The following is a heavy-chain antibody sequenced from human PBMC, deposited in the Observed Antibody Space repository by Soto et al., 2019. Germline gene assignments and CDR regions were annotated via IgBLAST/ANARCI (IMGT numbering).Heavy chain of an antibody. CDR2: VSYDGDKT. J-gene: IGHJ4*02. CDR3: AKGGQQVIRYHFDS. Sequence: QVQLVESGGGVVQPGRSLRLSCAASGFTFSSYGMHWSPRAPGKGLKWVAVVSYDGDKTSYPGSVKGRCTISRDNSKNPRYLRMNSLRADDTAVYHWAKGGQQVIRYHFDSWGQGTLVTVSS. D-gene: IGHD6-13*01. V-gene: IGHV3-30*18. CDR1: GFTFSSYG.